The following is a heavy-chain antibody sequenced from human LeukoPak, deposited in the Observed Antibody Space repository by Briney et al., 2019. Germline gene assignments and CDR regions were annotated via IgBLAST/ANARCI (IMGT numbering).Heavy chain of an antibody. D-gene: IGHD2-21*02. Sequence: ASVKVSCKASGYTFTSYGISWVRQAPGQGLEWMGWISAYNGNTNYAQKLQGRVTMTRNTSISTAYMELSSLRSEDTAVYYCARLAASWGLAYCGGDCYSGADYWGQGTLVTVSS. CDR3: ARLAASWGLAYCGGDCYSGADY. CDR2: ISAYNGNT. V-gene: IGHV1-18*01. CDR1: GYTFTSYG. J-gene: IGHJ4*02.